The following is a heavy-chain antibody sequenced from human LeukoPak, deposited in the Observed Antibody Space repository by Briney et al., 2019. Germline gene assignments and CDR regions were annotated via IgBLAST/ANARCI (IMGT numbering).Heavy chain of an antibody. V-gene: IGHV4-59*01. Sequence: PSETLSLTCTVSGGSISSYYWSWIRQPPGKGLEWIGYIYYSGSTNYNPSLKSRVTISVDTSKNQFSLKLSSVTAADTAVYYCARVLGELFRGPYYYYMDVWGKGTTVTVSS. CDR3: ARVLGELFRGPYYYYMDV. D-gene: IGHD3-10*01. CDR1: GGSISSYY. CDR2: IYYSGST. J-gene: IGHJ6*03.